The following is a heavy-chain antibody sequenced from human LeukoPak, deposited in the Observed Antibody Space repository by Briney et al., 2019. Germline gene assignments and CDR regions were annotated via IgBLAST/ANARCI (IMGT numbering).Heavy chain of an antibody. CDR3: ARVSPSGAFDI. J-gene: IGHJ3*02. V-gene: IGHV4-30-4*01. Sequence: SETLSLTCTVSGGSVTSGDYYWNRVRQPPGKGLEWIAYISYSASTYYNASLKSRLTISIDSSENQFSLKLSSVTAADTAVYYCARVSPSGAFDIWGQGTMVTVSS. CDR1: GGSVTSGDYY. CDR2: ISYSAST.